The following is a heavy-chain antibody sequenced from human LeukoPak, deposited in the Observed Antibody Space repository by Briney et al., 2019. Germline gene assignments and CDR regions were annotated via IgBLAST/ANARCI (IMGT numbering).Heavy chain of an antibody. Sequence: GESLKISCKGSGYSFTNYWIGWVRQMPGKGLKWMGIIYPGDSDARYSPSFQGQVTISADKSISTAHLQWSSLKASDTAMYYCARQKSAYDSEFDYWGQGTLVTVSS. CDR3: ARQKSAYDSEFDY. CDR2: IYPGDSDA. J-gene: IGHJ4*02. V-gene: IGHV5-51*01. CDR1: GYSFTNYW. D-gene: IGHD3-3*01.